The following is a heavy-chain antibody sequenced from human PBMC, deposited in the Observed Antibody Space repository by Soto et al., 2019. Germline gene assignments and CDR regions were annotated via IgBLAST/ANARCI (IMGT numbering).Heavy chain of an antibody. CDR1: GYSFTSYW. J-gene: IGHJ3*02. CDR3: ARTVFADSYDSTARDAFDI. CDR2: IYPGDSDT. D-gene: IGHD3-22*01. V-gene: IGHV5-51*01. Sequence: PRESLKISCKGSGYSFTSYWIGWVRQMPGKGLDWMGIIYPGDSDTRYSPSFQGQVTISADKSISTAYLQWSSLKASDTAMYYCARTVFADSYDSTARDAFDIWGQGTMVTVSS.